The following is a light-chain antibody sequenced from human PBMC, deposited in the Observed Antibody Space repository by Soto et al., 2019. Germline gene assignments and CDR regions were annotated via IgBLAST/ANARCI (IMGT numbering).Light chain of an antibody. Sequence: DIPMTQSPSTLSASVVDRVTITCRASQTISIWWAWYQQKPGKAPKLLIYKASTLKSGVTSRFSCSGSGTEFTLTISSLQPDDFATYYCQHYNSYSEAVGPGTQVENK. V-gene: IGKV1-5*03. CDR1: QTISIW. CDR2: KAS. J-gene: IGKJ1*01. CDR3: QHYNSYSEA.